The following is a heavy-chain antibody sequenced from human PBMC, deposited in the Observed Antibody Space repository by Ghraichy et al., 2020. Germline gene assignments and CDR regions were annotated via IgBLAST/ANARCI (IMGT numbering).Heavy chain of an antibody. CDR1: GFNFKNDW. CDR2: INGDGKEI. J-gene: IGHJ4*02. CDR3: ARDGHNYAEGAY. D-gene: IGHD5-18*01. V-gene: IGHV3-7*03. Sequence: GGSLRLSCATSGFNFKNDWMTWVRQAPGKGLEWVANINGDGKEINCLDSLKGRFTISRDNAQNSLHLQLSSLTVEDTAVYYCARDGHNYAEGAYWGQGTLVTVSS.